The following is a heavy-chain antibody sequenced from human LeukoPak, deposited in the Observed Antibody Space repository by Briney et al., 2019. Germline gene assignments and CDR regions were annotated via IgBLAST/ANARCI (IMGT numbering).Heavy chain of an antibody. V-gene: IGHV3-23*01. J-gene: IGHJ4*02. CDR2: ISGRGGST. CDR3: AKIHYYYDSSGYPDY. D-gene: IGHD3-22*01. Sequence: GGTLRLSCAASGFTFSSYGMSWVRQAPGKGLEWVSAISGRGGSTYYADSVKGRFTISRDNSKNTLYLQMNSLRAEDTAVYYCAKIHYYYDSSGYPDYWGQGTLVTVSS. CDR1: GFTFSSYG.